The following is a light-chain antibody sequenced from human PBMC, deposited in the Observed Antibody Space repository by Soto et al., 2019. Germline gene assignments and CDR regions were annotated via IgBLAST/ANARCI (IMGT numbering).Light chain of an antibody. CDR2: RNN. V-gene: IGLV1-47*01. CDR1: SSNIGNNY. Sequence: QSVLTQPPSASGTPGQRVTISCSGTSSNIGNNYVCWYQHLPGTAPKLLIYRNNQRASGVPDRFSGSKSGTSASLAISGLRSDDEADYYCAAWDDSLSGVVFGGGTKVTVL. CDR3: AAWDDSLSGVV. J-gene: IGLJ2*01.